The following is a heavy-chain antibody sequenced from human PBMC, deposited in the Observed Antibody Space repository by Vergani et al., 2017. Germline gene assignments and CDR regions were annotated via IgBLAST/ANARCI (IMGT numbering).Heavy chain of an antibody. J-gene: IGHJ3*02. Sequence: EVQMVESGGGLVKPGGSLRLSCVASGFTFSHYSMNWVRQAPGKGLEWVSSISGNNDDVYYADSVKGRFTISRDNAKNSLYLDMSSLRAEDTAVYYGARDVRGRKRGGAFEIWGQGTMVTVSS. CDR2: ISGNNDDV. CDR1: GFTFSHYS. CDR3: ARDVRGRKRGGAFEI. D-gene: IGHD3-10*02. V-gene: IGHV3-21*01.